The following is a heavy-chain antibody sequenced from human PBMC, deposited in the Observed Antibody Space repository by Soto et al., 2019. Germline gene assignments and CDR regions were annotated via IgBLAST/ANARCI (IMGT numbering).Heavy chain of an antibody. J-gene: IGHJ4*02. CDR3: ARDCSSSSCSVWKY. CDR1: GFSFSNYA. V-gene: IGHV3-23*01. D-gene: IGHD2-2*01. Sequence: EVQLLESGGGLVQPGGSLRLSCAASGFSFSNYAMTWVRQPPGKGLEWVSGVTGNADRTYYADSVKGRFTIFRDNSKNTLYLQMNSLRAEDMAIYYCARDCSSSSCSVWKYWSQGVLVTVSS. CDR2: VTGNADRT.